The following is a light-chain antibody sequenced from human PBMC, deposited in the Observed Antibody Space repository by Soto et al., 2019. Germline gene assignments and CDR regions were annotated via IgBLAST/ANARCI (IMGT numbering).Light chain of an antibody. V-gene: IGKV3-11*01. CDR1: QSVSSY. CDR3: LQRSGWPWT. CDR2: DAS. J-gene: IGKJ1*01. Sequence: EIVLTQSPATLSLSPGERATLSCRASQSVSSYLAWYQQKPGQAPRLLIYDASNRATDIPARFSGSGSGTDFPLTSSSLEPEDFAVYYCLQRSGWPWTFGQGTKVEIK.